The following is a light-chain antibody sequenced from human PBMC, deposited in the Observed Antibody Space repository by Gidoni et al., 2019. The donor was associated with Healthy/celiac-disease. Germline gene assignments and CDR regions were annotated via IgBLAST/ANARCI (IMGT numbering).Light chain of an antibody. J-gene: IGLJ2*01. V-gene: IGLV3-19*01. Sequence: PAVSVALGQTVRITCQGDSLRSYYASWYQQKPGQAPVLVVYGKNNRPSGIPDRFSGSSSGNTASLTSTGAQAEDEADYYCNSRDSSGNHPHVVFGGGTKLTVL. CDR3: NSRDSSGNHPHVV. CDR2: GKN. CDR1: SLRSYY.